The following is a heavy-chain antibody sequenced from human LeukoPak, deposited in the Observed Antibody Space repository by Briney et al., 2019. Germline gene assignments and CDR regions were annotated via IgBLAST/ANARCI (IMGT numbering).Heavy chain of an antibody. CDR3: ARVKYYYDSSGYSY. J-gene: IGHJ4*02. Sequence: ASVTVSCKASGYTFTGYYMHWVRQAPGQGLEWMGWINPNSGGTNYAQKFQGRVTMTRDTSISTAYMELSRLRSDDTAVYYCARVKYYYDSSGYSYWGQGTLVTVSS. D-gene: IGHD3-22*01. V-gene: IGHV1-2*02. CDR1: GYTFTGYY. CDR2: INPNSGGT.